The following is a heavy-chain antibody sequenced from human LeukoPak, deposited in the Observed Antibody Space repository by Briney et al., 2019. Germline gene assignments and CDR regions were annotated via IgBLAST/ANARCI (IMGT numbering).Heavy chain of an antibody. CDR1: GFAFSNTG. V-gene: IGHV3-23*01. CDR2: ISPTGEGT. Sequence: GGSLRLSCAASGFAFSNTGMTWVRQAPGRGLEWVSTISPTGEGTHYADSVKGRFTISRDNSKNTLSPEMNSLRADDTATYYCARDAGGAWPFDYWGQGTRVIVSS. J-gene: IGHJ4*02. CDR3: ARDAGGAWPFDY. D-gene: IGHD4-17*01.